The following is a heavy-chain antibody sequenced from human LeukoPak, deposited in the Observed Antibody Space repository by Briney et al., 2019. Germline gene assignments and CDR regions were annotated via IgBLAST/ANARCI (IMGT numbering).Heavy chain of an antibody. J-gene: IGHJ5*02. Sequence: ASVKVSCKGSGYTFTSYDINWVGQATGQGVEWMGWMNTNSGNTGYAQKFQGRVTITRNTTISTDYMELSSLRSEDTAVYYCASHYYDSSGYQPWGQGTLVTVSS. V-gene: IGHV1-8*03. CDR3: ASHYYDSSGYQP. CDR1: GYTFTSYD. CDR2: MNTNSGNT. D-gene: IGHD3-22*01.